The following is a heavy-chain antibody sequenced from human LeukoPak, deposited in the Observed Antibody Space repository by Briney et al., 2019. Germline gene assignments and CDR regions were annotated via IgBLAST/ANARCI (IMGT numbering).Heavy chain of an antibody. CDR1: GYNFTTYW. D-gene: IGHD5-18*01. CDR2: IYPGDSDT. J-gene: IGHJ5*02. CDR3: ARLVYSYAHRWFDP. Sequence: GESLTISCKGSGYNFTTYWIVWVRQMPGKGLEWMGIIYPGDSDTRYSPSFQGQVTISADKSISTAYLQWSSLKASDTAMYYCARLVYSYAHRWFDPWGQGTLVTVSS. V-gene: IGHV5-51*01.